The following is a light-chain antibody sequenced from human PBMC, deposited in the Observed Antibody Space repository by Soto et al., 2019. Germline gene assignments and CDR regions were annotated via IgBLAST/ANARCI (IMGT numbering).Light chain of an antibody. CDR2: GAS. Sequence: EIVMTQSPATLSVSPGERATLSCMASHSVSSNFAWYQQKPGQAPRLLIYGASTRATGIPARFSGSGSGTEFTLTISSLQSEDFAVYYCQQYNNWPPWTFGQGTKVEIK. CDR1: HSVSSN. CDR3: QQYNNWPPWT. V-gene: IGKV3-15*01. J-gene: IGKJ1*01.